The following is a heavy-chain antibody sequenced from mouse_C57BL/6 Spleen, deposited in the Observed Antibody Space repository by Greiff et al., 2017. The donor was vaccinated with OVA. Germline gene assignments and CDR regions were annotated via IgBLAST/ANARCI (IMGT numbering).Heavy chain of an antibody. CDR1: GFTFSDYG. V-gene: IGHV5-17*01. J-gene: IGHJ2*01. D-gene: IGHD1-1*01. CDR2: ISSGSSTI. Sequence: EVKVVESGGGLVKPGGSLKLSCAASGFTFSDYGMHWVRQAPEKGLEWVAYISSGSSTIYYADTVKGRFTISRDNAKNTLFLQMTSLRSEDTAMYYCAREGYYGSRVYFDYWGQGTTLTVSS. CDR3: AREGYYGSRVYFDY.